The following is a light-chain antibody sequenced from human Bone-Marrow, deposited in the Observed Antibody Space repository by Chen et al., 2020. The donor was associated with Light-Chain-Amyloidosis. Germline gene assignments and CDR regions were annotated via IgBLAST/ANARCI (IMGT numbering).Light chain of an antibody. J-gene: IGLJ3*02. CDR2: END. CDR3: QSYATNTWI. Sequence: NFILTQDHSVSESPGKTVTISCTRSSGDIPTNYVQCYQQRPGSAPTTVIYENDLRPSGVPDRFSGSIDTSSNSASLTISGLETEDEADYYCQSYATNTWIFGGGTHLTVL. V-gene: IGLV6-57*03. CDR1: SGDIPTNY.